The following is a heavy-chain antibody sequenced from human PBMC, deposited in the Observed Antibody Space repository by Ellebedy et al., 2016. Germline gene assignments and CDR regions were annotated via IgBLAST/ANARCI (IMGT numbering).Heavy chain of an antibody. Sequence: SETLSLTCTVSGASISSNYWSRIRQPPGKGLECIGYVSYNGDINYNPSLRGRVTMSIDTSKNLFSLKLSSATAADTAIYYCARTARLFDLWGRGTLVTVSS. CDR1: GASISSNY. CDR2: VSYNGDI. CDR3: ARTARLFDL. V-gene: IGHV4-59*08. J-gene: IGHJ2*01. D-gene: IGHD2-21*02.